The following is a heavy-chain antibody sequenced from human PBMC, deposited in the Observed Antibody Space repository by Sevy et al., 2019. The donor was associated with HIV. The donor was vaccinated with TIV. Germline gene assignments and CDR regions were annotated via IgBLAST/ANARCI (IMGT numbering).Heavy chain of an antibody. CDR3: ANEWIQLWLPWFDP. Sequence: GGSLRLSCAASGFTFSSYGMHWVRQAPGKGLEWVAVISYDGSNKYYADSVKGRFTISRDNSKNTLYLQMNSLRAEDTAMYYCANEWIQLWLPWFDPWGQGTLVTVSS. V-gene: IGHV3-30*18. J-gene: IGHJ5*02. D-gene: IGHD5-18*01. CDR2: ISYDGSNK. CDR1: GFTFSSYG.